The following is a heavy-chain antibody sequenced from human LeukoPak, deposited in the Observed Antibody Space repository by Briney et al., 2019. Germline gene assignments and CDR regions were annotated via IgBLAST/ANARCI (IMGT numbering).Heavy chain of an antibody. CDR3: ARGTGYSSSSGYDY. Sequence: GGSLRLSCAASGFTFDDYGMSWVRQAPGKGLEWVSGINWNGGSTGYADSVKGRFTISRDNAKNSLYLQMNSLRAEDTALYYCARGTGYSSSSGYDYWGQGTLVTVSS. J-gene: IGHJ4*02. D-gene: IGHD6-6*01. V-gene: IGHV3-20*04. CDR2: INWNGGST. CDR1: GFTFDDYG.